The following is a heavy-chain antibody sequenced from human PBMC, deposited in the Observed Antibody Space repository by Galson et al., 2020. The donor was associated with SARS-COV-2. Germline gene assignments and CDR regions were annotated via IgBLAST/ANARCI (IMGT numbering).Heavy chain of an antibody. CDR3: ARDGGWEPHFDY. J-gene: IGHJ4*02. CDR2: IYTSGST. V-gene: IGHV4-61*02. Sequence: SETLSLICTVSGASISSGSYYWSWIRQPAGKGLEWIGRIYTSGSTNYNPSLKSRVTISVDTSKNQFSLNLKSVTAADTAVYYCARDGGWEPHFDYWGQGMLVSVSS. CDR1: GASISSGSYY. D-gene: IGHD1-26*01.